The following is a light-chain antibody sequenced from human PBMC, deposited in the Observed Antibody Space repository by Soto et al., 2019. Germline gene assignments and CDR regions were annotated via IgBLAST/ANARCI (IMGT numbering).Light chain of an antibody. CDR2: EVT. Sequence: QSALTQPASVSGSPGQSITISCTGASSDIGDYNYVSWYQQHPGKAPKLIISEVTNRPSGVSNRFSGSQSGNTASLTISGLQAEDGADYFCSSYTTSNTPLYVFGTGTKVTVL. V-gene: IGLV2-14*01. J-gene: IGLJ1*01. CDR3: SSYTTSNTPLYV. CDR1: SSDIGDYNY.